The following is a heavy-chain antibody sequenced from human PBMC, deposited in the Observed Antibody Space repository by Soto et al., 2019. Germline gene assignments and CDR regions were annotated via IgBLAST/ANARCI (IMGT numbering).Heavy chain of an antibody. D-gene: IGHD2-21*02. CDR1: GGSISSGDYY. Sequence: QVQLQESGPGLVKPSQTLSLTCTVSGGSISSGDYYWSWIRQPPGKGLEWIGYIYYSGSTYYNPSLKSRVTISVDTSKNQFSLKLSSVTAADTAVYYCARVVDCGGDCIGPIFDYWGQGTLVTVSS. CDR3: ARVVDCGGDCIGPIFDY. V-gene: IGHV4-30-4*01. CDR2: IYYSGST. J-gene: IGHJ4*02.